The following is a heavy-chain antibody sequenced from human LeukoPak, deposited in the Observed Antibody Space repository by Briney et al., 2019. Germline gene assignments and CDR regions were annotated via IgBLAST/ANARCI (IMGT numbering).Heavy chain of an antibody. D-gene: IGHD6-6*01. J-gene: IGHJ4*02. V-gene: IGHV3-66*01. CDR3: ARSIAARCFDL. CDR1: GFTFSSYS. Sequence: PGGSLRLSCAASGFTFSSYSMNWVRQAPGKGLEWVSVMYSGGRTYYADSVKGRFTISRDNSKNTLDLQMNSLRAEDTAVYYCARSIAARCFDLWGQGTVVTVSS. CDR2: MYSGGRT.